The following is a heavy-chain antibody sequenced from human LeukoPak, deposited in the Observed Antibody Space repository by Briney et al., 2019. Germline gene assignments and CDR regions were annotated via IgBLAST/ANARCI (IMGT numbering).Heavy chain of an antibody. V-gene: IGHV4-39*07. Sequence: SETLSLTCTVSGGSISSSSYYWGWIRQPPGKGLEWIGSIYYSGSTYYNPSLKSRVTISVDTSKNQFSLKLSSVTAADTAVYYCARGVLDTAMVSFDYWGQGTLVTVSS. D-gene: IGHD5-18*01. J-gene: IGHJ4*02. CDR1: GGSISSSSYY. CDR3: ARGVLDTAMVSFDY. CDR2: IYYSGST.